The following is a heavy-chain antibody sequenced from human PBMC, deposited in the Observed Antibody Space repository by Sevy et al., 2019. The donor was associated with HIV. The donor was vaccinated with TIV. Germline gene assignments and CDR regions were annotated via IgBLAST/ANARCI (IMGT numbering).Heavy chain of an antibody. CDR2: IIGNGVLT. D-gene: IGHD2-21*02. Sequence: GGSLRLSCAASGFTFDDYGMSWVRQAPGKGLEWVSSIIGNGVLTSYVESVKGRFTISRDNAKNSLYLQMNSLRAEDTVLYCCAGEESCGGYFYYFDYWGQGTLVTVSS. CDR1: GFTFDDYG. V-gene: IGHV3-20*04. CDR3: AGEESCGGYFYYFDY. J-gene: IGHJ4*02.